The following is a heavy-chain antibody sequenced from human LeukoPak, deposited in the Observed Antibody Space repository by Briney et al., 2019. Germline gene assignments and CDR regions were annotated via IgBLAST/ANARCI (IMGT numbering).Heavy chain of an antibody. CDR3: AKTEWELPSAEFFQH. CDR1: GFTFSSYA. Sequence: AGGSLRLSCAASGFTFSSYAMSWVRQAPGKGLEWVSALSGTGSRTYYADSVKGRFTISRDNSKNTLYLQMNSLRVEDTAVYYCAKTEWELPSAEFFQHWGQGTLVTVSS. CDR2: LSGTGSRT. V-gene: IGHV3-23*01. J-gene: IGHJ1*01. D-gene: IGHD1-26*01.